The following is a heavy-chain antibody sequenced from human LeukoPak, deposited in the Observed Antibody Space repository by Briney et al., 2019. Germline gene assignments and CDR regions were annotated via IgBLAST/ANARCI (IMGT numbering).Heavy chain of an antibody. CDR3: VRNFDL. J-gene: IGHJ2*01. V-gene: IGHV4-34*01. CDR2: INRSGST. CDR1: GGSFSGYY. Sequence: SETLSLTCAVYGGSFSGYYWSWIRQPPGKGLEWIGDINRSGSTNYNPSLKSRVTISVDTSKNQFSLKLTSVTAADTAIYYCVRNFDLWGRGTLVTVSS.